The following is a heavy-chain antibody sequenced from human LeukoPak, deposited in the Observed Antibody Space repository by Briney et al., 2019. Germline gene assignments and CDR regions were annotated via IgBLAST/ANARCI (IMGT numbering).Heavy chain of an antibody. V-gene: IGHV3-23*01. CDR2: ISGSAGST. CDR3: ARDRSSGCDY. CDR1: GFTFSSYA. D-gene: IGHD3-22*01. Sequence: GGSLRLSCAASGFTFSSYAMSWVRQAPGKGLEWVSAISGSAGSTYYADSVKGRFTISRDNAQNSLYLEMNSLRAEDTAVYYCARDRSSGCDYWGQGTLVSVSS. J-gene: IGHJ4*02.